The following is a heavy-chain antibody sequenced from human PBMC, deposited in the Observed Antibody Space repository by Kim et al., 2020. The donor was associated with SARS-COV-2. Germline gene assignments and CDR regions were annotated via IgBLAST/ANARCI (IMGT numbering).Heavy chain of an antibody. Sequence: GGSLRLSCAASGFTFDDYAMHWVRQAPGKGLEWVSGISWNSGSIGYADSVKGRFTISRDNAKNSLYLQMNSLRAEDTALYYCAKAGDYYGSGSYSGFDY. V-gene: IGHV3-9*01. CDR1: GFTFDDYA. J-gene: IGHJ4*01. D-gene: IGHD3-10*01. CDR3: AKAGDYYGSGSYSGFDY. CDR2: ISWNSGSI.